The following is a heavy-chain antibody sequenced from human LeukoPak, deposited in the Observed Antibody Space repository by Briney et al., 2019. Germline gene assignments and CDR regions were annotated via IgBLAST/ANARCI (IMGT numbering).Heavy chain of an antibody. V-gene: IGHV3-23*01. D-gene: IGHD1-1*01. CDR3: AKGNWRYFDY. CDR1: GFTFSIYA. Sequence: PAGGSLRLSCAASGFTFSIYAMSWVRQAPGKGLEWVSAISGSGGSTYYADSVKGRFTISRDNSKNTLYLQMNSLGADDTAVYYCAKGNWRYFDYWGQGTLVTVSS. J-gene: IGHJ4*02. CDR2: ISGSGGST.